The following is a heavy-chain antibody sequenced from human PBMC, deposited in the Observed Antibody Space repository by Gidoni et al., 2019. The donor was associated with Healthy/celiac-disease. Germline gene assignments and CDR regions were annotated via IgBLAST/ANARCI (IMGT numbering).Heavy chain of an antibody. CDR3: AREREVGAFDY. Sequence: EVQLVEPGGGLVKPVGSLRLSCAASGFTFSSYSMNWVRQAPGKWLEWVSSISSSSSYIYYADSVKGRFTISRDNAKNSLYLQMNSLRAEDTAVYYCAREREVGAFDYWGQGTLVTVSS. V-gene: IGHV3-21*01. D-gene: IGHD1-26*01. CDR2: ISSSSSYI. J-gene: IGHJ4*02. CDR1: GFTFSSYS.